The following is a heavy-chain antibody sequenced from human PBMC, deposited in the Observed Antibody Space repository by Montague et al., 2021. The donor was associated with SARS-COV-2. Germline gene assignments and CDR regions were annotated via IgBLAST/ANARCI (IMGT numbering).Heavy chain of an antibody. D-gene: IGHD7-27*01. CDR1: GFTFGSYW. CDR2: IKQYESEK. J-gene: IGHJ4*02. Sequence: SLRLSCAASGFTFGSYWMSWVRQAPGKGLEWVANIKQYESEKSYVDSVKGRFTISRDNANNSLYLQMHSLRAEDTAVYYCATDQNWAFDCWGQGALVTVSS. V-gene: IGHV3-7*01. CDR3: ATDQNWAFDC.